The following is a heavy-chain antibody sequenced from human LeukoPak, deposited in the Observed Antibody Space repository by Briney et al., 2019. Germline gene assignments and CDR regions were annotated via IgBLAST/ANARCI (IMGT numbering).Heavy chain of an antibody. CDR1: GFAFDEHG. J-gene: IGHJ6*02. CDR2: ISGIGCTT. CDR3: AKDRQHYDTPAGNGMDV. D-gene: IGHD3-9*01. Sequence: GGSLRLSCTASGFAFDEHGMSWVRQVPGKGLEWVSGISGIGCTTYYADSVKGRFTISRDYSKNTLFLQMNSLRAEDTAVYYCAKDRQHYDTPAGNGMDVRGQGTTVTVSS. V-gene: IGHV3-23*01.